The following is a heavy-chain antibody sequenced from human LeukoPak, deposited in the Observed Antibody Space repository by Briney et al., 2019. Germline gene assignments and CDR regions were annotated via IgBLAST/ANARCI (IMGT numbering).Heavy chain of an antibody. CDR1: GFIFNNYW. D-gene: IGHD2-15*01. CDR2: IKQDGSEK. J-gene: IGHJ4*02. V-gene: IGHV3-7*01. Sequence: PGGSLRLSCAASGFIFNNYWISWVRQAPGEGLEWVANIKQDGSEKYYVDSVKGRFTISRDNAKNSLYLQMNSLRAEDTAVYYCARQRRYCSGDNCYQRTFDYWGQGTLVTVPS. CDR3: ARQRRYCSGDNCYQRTFDY.